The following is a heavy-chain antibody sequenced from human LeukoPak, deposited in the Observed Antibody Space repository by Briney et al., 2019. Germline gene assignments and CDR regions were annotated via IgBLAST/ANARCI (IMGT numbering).Heavy chain of an antibody. CDR2: IIPILGIA. CDR1: GGTFSSYA. Sequence: SVKVSCKASGGTFSSYAISWVRQAPGQGLEWMGRIIPILGIANYAQKFQGRVTITADKSTSTAYMELSSLRSEDMAVYYCARDRVEYSSSAGDYWGQGTLVTVSS. J-gene: IGHJ4*02. D-gene: IGHD6-6*01. CDR3: ARDRVEYSSSAGDY. V-gene: IGHV1-69*04.